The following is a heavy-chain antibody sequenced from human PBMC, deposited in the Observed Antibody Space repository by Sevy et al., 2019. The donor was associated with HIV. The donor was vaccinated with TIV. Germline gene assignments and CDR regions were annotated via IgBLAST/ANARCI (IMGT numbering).Heavy chain of an antibody. V-gene: IGHV1-24*01. D-gene: IGHD2-21*02. J-gene: IGHJ4*02. CDR1: GYTLTQLS. Sequence: ASVKVSCKVSGYTLTQLSIHWVRQAPGKGLEWMGGFDPEDGETIYAQKFQGRVTMTEDTSTDTAYMELSSLRSEDTAVYYCATGTYCGGDCYSNYYFDYWGQGALVTVSS. CDR2: FDPEDGET. CDR3: ATGTYCGGDCYSNYYFDY.